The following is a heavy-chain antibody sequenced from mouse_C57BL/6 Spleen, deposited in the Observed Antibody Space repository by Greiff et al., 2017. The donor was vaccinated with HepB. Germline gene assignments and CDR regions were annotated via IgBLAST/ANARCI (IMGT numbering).Heavy chain of an antibody. CDR2: ISNGGGST. J-gene: IGHJ2*01. CDR3: ARVGSNYFDY. V-gene: IGHV5-12*01. CDR1: GFTFSDYY. Sequence: EVKVVESGGGLVQPGGSLKLSCAASGFTFSDYYMYWVRQTPEKRLEWVAYISNGGGSTYYPDTVKGRFTISRDNAKNTLYLQMSRLKSEDTAMYYCARVGSNYFDYWGQGTTLTVSS.